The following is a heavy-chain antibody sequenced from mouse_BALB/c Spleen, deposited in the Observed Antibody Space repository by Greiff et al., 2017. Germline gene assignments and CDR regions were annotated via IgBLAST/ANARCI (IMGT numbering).Heavy chain of an antibody. Sequence: EVQLQQSGPELVKPGASVKISCKASGYTFTDYNMHWVKQSHGKSFEWIGYIYPYNGGTGYNQKFKSKATLTVDNSSSTAYMELRSLTSEDSAVYYCALYYRYDDGVDYWGQGTTLTVSS. CDR2: IYPYNGGT. J-gene: IGHJ2*01. V-gene: IGHV1S29*02. CDR3: ALYYRYDDGVDY. D-gene: IGHD2-14*01. CDR1: GYTFTDYN.